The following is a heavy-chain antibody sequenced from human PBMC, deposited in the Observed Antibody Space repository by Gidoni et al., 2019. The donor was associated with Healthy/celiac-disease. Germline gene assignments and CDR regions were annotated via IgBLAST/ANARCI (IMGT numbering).Heavy chain of an antibody. V-gene: IGHV3-74*01. CDR1: GFTFRSYW. D-gene: IGHD4-17*01. CDR2: INSDGSST. CDR3: ARVAKGYGGNSGYFDY. Sequence: EVQLVESGGGLVQPGGSLRLSCAASGFTFRSYWMHWVRQAPGKGLVWVSRINSDGSSTSYADSVKGRFTISRDNAKNTLYLQMNSLRAEDTAVYYCARVAKGYGGNSGYFDYWGQGTLVTVSS. J-gene: IGHJ4*02.